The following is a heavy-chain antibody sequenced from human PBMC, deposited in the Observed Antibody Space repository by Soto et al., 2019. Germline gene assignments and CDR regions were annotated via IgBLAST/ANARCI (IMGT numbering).Heavy chain of an antibody. V-gene: IGHV3-49*04. D-gene: IGHD2-21*02. J-gene: IGHJ4*02. CDR2: IRSKAYGGTT. CDR1: GFTFGDYA. CDR3: TRDTPYCGGDCYFDY. Sequence: GGSLRLSCTASGFTFGDYAMSWVRQAPGKGLEWVGFIRSKAYGGTTEYAASVKGRFTISRDDSKSIAYLQMNSLKTEDTAVYYCTRDTPYCGGDCYFDYWGQGTLVTVSS.